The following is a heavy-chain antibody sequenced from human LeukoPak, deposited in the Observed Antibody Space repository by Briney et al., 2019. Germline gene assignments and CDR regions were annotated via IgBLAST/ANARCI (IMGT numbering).Heavy chain of an antibody. Sequence: PAETLSLTCTVSGGSISSGGYYWSWIRQHPGKGLEWIGYIYYSGSTYYNPSLKSRVTISVDTSKNQFSLKLSSVTAADTAVYYCARDYGDYVRGAFDIWGQGTMVTVSS. J-gene: IGHJ3*02. V-gene: IGHV4-31*03. D-gene: IGHD4-17*01. CDR1: GGSISSGGYY. CDR2: IYYSGST. CDR3: ARDYGDYVRGAFDI.